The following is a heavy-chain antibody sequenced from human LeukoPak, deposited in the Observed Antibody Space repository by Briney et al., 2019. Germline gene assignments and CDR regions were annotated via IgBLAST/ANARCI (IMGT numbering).Heavy chain of an antibody. J-gene: IGHJ6*04. CDR2: INHSGST. CDR3: ARDYYYGSGSQQNGMDV. D-gene: IGHD3-10*01. Sequence: SSETLSLTCAVYGGSFSGYYWSWIRQPPGKGLEWIGEINHSGSTNYNPSLKSQVTISVDTSKNQFSLKLSSVTAADTAVYYCARDYYYGSGSQQNGMDVWGKGTTVTVSS. CDR1: GGSFSGYY. V-gene: IGHV4-34*01.